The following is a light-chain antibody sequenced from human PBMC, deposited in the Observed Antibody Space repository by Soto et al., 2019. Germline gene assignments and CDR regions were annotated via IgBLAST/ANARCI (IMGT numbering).Light chain of an antibody. Sequence: DIQMTQSPSTLSASVGDRVTITCRASQSISSWLAWYQQKPGKAPKLLIYDVSSLESGVPSRFSGSGSETEFTLTISSLQPDDVATYYCQQYNSFWTFGQGTKVDI. CDR3: QQYNSFWT. J-gene: IGKJ1*01. V-gene: IGKV1-5*01. CDR2: DVS. CDR1: QSISSW.